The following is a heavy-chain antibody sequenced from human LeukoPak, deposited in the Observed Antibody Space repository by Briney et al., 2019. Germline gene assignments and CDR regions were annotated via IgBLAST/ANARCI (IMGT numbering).Heavy chain of an antibody. D-gene: IGHD2-15*01. CDR2: IYHSGSA. V-gene: IGHV4-38-2*02. CDR1: GYSISSGYY. CDR3: ARDYVVAATLYYGMDV. Sequence: PSETLSLTCTVSGYSISSGYYWGWIRQPPGKGLEWIGSIYHSGSAYYNPSLKSRVTISVDTSKNQFSLKLSSVTAADTAVYYCARDYVVAATLYYGMDVWGQGTTVTVSS. J-gene: IGHJ6*02.